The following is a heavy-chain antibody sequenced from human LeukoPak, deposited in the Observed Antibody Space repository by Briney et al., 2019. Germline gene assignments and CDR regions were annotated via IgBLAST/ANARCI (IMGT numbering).Heavy chain of an antibody. J-gene: IGHJ4*02. V-gene: IGHV3-7*01. CDR3: ARSANYGGHAFFDY. D-gene: IGHD4/OR15-4a*01. Sequence: GGSLRLSCAASGFTFSSYLMTWVRQTPGKGLEWVANIKHDGSEDYFVDSVKGRFTISRDNAENSLHLQMSSLRAEDTAVYYCARSANYGGHAFFDYWGQGILVIVSS. CDR2: IKHDGSED. CDR1: GFTFSSYL.